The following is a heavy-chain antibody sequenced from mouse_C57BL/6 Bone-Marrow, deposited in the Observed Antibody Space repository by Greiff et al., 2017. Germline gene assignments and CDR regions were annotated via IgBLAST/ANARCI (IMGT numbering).Heavy chain of an antibody. CDR1: GYTFTSYG. CDR3: ASQWFQSRYYYAMDY. D-gene: IGHD2-2*01. CDR2: IYPRSGNT. Sequence: QVQLQQSGAELARPGASVKLSCTASGYTFTSYGISWVKQRTGQGLEWIGEIYPRSGNTYYNAKFKGKATLTADKSSSTAYMKLRSLTSEDSAVYFCASQWFQSRYYYAMDYWGQGTSVTVSS. J-gene: IGHJ4*01. V-gene: IGHV1-81*01.